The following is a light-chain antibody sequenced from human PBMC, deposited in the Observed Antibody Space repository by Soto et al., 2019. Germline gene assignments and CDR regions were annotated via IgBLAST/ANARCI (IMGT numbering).Light chain of an antibody. Sequence: IQMTESPSSLSASVGHRVTITCRASQSISSYLNWYQQKPGKAPKLLIYAASSLQSGVPSRFSGSGSGTEFTLTISSLKNEDFTTYDCQQLIDYTITFGQGTRLEIK. CDR3: QQLIDYTIT. CDR2: AAS. CDR1: QSISSY. V-gene: IGKV1-39*01. J-gene: IGKJ5*01.